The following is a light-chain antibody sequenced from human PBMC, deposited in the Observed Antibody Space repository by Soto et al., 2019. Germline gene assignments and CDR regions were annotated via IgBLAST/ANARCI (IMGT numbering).Light chain of an antibody. J-gene: IGLJ2*01. CDR2: EGS. CDR1: SSDIGNYNL. Sequence: QSALTQPASLSGSPGQSITISCTGTSSDIGNYNLVSWYQQHPGKAPKLIIYEGSKRPSGVSNRFSASKSGNTDSLTISGLQAEDGADYYCCSFAGSTPSFGGGTKLTVL. V-gene: IGLV2-23*01. CDR3: CSFAGSTPS.